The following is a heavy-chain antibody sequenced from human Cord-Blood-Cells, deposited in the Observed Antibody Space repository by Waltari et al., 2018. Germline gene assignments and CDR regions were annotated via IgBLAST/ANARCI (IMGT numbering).Heavy chain of an antibody. Sequence: QMQLVQSGPEVKKPGTSVKVSCKASGFTFTSSAVQWVRQARGQRLGWIGWIVVGSGNTNYAQKFQERVTITRDMATSTAYMGLSSLRSEDTAVYYCAAWDPTTVDYWGQGTLVTVSS. CDR2: IVVGSGNT. J-gene: IGHJ4*02. V-gene: IGHV1-58*01. D-gene: IGHD4-17*01. CDR1: GFTFTSSA. CDR3: AAWDPTTVDY.